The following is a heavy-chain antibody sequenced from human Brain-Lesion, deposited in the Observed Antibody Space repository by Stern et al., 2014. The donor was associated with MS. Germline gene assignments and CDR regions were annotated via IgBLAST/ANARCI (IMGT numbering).Heavy chain of an antibody. D-gene: IGHD2-15*01. CDR3: AGEEDIRYCSGGSCTGNWFDP. J-gene: IGHJ5*02. V-gene: IGHV4-39*01. Sequence: VQLVESGPGLVKPSETLSLTCTVAGGSVSSTSYAWAWIRQPPGKGLEWIGTIYYSGNTYYSPSLKSRLTISLDTPQNQFSLEVRSVTAADTAVYYCAGEEDIRYCSGGSCTGNWFDPWGQGTLVTVSS. CDR2: IYYSGNT. CDR1: GGSVSSTSYA.